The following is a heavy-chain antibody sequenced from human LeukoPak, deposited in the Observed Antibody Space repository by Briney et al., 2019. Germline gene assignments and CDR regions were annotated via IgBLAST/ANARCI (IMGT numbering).Heavy chain of an antibody. Sequence: SETLSLTCAVSGSSISTGYYWGWIRQSPGKGLEWIGSICNSGSIYYNPSLKSRVTISVDTSKNQFSLKLTSVTAADTGVYYCARNASVVPSVMSDGLYFFDYWGQGTLVTVSS. CDR3: ARNASVVPSVMSDGLYFFDY. CDR1: GSSISTGYY. CDR2: ICNSGSI. J-gene: IGHJ4*02. V-gene: IGHV4-38-2*01. D-gene: IGHD2-2*01.